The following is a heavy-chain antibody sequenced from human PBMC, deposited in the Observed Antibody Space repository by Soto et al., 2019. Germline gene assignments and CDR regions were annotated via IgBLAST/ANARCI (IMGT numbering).Heavy chain of an antibody. Sequence: GGSLRLSCAASGFTFSSYAMSWVRQAPGKGLEWVSAISGSGGSTYYADSVKGRFTISRDNSKNTLYLQMNSLRAEDTAVYYCAKYLDYYYDSSGSFDYWGQGTLVTVSS. CDR3: AKYLDYYYDSSGSFDY. CDR2: ISGSGGST. V-gene: IGHV3-23*01. J-gene: IGHJ4*02. D-gene: IGHD3-22*01. CDR1: GFTFSSYA.